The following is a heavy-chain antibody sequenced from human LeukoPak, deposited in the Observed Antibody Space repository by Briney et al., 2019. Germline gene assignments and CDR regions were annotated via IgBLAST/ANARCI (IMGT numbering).Heavy chain of an antibody. CDR1: GFTFSSYW. D-gene: IGHD2-2*02. Sequence: PGGSLRLSCAASGFTFSSYWMSWVREAPGKGVEGGANIKQEGSEKYYVDSVKGRFTISRDNAKNSLYLQMNSLRAEDTAVYYCARLWGYCSSTSCYKWGQGTLVTVSS. V-gene: IGHV3-7*03. J-gene: IGHJ4*02. CDR2: IKQEGSEK. CDR3: ARLWGYCSSTSCYK.